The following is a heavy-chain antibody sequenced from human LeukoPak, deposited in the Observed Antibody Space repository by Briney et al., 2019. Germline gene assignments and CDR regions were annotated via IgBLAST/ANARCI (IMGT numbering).Heavy chain of an antibody. CDR1: GGSFSGYY. V-gene: IGHV4-34*01. D-gene: IGHD1-14*01. CDR3: ARVTGSENWFDP. Sequence: SETLSLTCAVYGGSFSGYYWSWIRQPPGKGLEWIGEIYHSGSTNYNPSLKSRVTISVDKSKNQFSLKLSSVTAADTAVYYCARVTGSENWFDPWGQGTLVTVSS. CDR2: IYHSGST. J-gene: IGHJ5*02.